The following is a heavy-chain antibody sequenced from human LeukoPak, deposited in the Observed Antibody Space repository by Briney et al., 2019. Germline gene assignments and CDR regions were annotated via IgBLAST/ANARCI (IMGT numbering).Heavy chain of an antibody. V-gene: IGHV3-30*04. CDR2: IPYDGSQN. Sequence: GGSLRLSCAASDFPFIGYTMHWVRQAPGKGLEWVAGIPYDGSQNSYADSVKGRFTISRDNSKNTLYLQMNSLRAEDTAVYYCAILPPGIAVAGTAITVDFWGQGTLVTVSS. D-gene: IGHD6-19*01. CDR3: AILPPGIAVAGTAITVDF. J-gene: IGHJ4*02. CDR1: DFPFIGYT.